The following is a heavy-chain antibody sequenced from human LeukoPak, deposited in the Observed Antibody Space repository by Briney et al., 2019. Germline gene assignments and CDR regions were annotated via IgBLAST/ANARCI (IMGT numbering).Heavy chain of an antibody. D-gene: IGHD2-15*01. J-gene: IGHJ4*02. CDR3: ARVVAATFDY. Sequence: GGSLRLSCAASGFTFSSYSMNWVRQAPGKGLEWVSSISSSSSYIYYADSVKGRFTISRDNAKDSLYLQMNSLRAEDTAVYYCARVVAATFDYWGQGTLVTVSS. CDR1: GFTFSSYS. CDR2: ISSSSSYI. V-gene: IGHV3-21*01.